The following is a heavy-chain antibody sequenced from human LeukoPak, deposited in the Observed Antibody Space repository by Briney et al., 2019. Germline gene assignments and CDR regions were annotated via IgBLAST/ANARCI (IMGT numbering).Heavy chain of an antibody. CDR3: ARGHRFGESAHAFDS. D-gene: IGHD3-10*01. Sequence: SETLSLTCTVSGVPISSYYWSWIRQPAGKGLEWIGRIYTSGSTNYNPSLKTRVTMTVDTSKNQFSLKLSSVTAADTAVYYCARGHRFGESAHAFDSWGQGTMVTVSA. J-gene: IGHJ3*02. CDR1: GVPISSYY. CDR2: IYTSGST. V-gene: IGHV4-4*07.